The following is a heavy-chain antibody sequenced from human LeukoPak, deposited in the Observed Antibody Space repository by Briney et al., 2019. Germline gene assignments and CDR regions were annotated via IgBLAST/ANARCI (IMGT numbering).Heavy chain of an antibody. CDR1: RFTFSSYE. CDR3: ARDRKDIVVVPANYYYYYYMDV. CDR2: IKQDGSEK. J-gene: IGHJ6*03. D-gene: IGHD2-2*01. V-gene: IGHV3-7*01. Sequence: PGGSLRLSCAASRFTFSSYEMHWVRQAPGKGLEWVANIKQDGSEKYYVDSVKGRFTISRDNAKNSLYLQMNSLRAEDTAVYYCARDRKDIVVVPANYYYYYYMDVWGKGTTVTISS.